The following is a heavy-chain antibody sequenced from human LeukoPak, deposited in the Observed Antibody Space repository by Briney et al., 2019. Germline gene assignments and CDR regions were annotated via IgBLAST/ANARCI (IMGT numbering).Heavy chain of an antibody. D-gene: IGHD3-22*01. CDR2: FDPEDGET. CDR1: GYTLTELS. V-gene: IGHV1-24*01. CDR3: ATDRITMNAFDI. Sequence: ASVKVSCKVSGYTLTELSMHWVRQAPGKGLEWMGGFDPEDGETISAQKFQGRVTMTEDTSTDTAYMELSSLRSEDTAVYYCATDRITMNAFDIWGQGTMVTVSS. J-gene: IGHJ3*02.